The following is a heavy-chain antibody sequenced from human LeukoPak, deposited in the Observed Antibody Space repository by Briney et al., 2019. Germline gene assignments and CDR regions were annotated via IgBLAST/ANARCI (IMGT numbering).Heavy chain of an antibody. CDR3: ASWEWFLSHY. CDR1: GFTFSSYS. D-gene: IGHD3-3*01. V-gene: IGHV3-21*01. J-gene: IGHJ4*02. CDR2: ISSSSSYI. Sequence: GGSLRLSCAASGFTFSSYSMNWVSQAPGKGLEWGSSISSSSSYIYYADSVKGRFTISRDNAKNSLYLQMNSLRAEDTAVYYCASWEWFLSHYWGQGTLVTVSS.